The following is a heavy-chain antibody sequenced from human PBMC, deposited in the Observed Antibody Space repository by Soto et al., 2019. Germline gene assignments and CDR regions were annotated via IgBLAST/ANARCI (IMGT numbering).Heavy chain of an antibody. Sequence: ASVKVSCMASRYTLTGYYMHWLRQAPGQGLEWMGWINPNSGGTNYAQKFQGWVTMTSDTSISTAYMELSRLSSDDTAVYYCARDKWSVAGSDYYYYYYGMDVWGQGTTVTVSS. CDR1: RYTLTGYY. CDR3: ARDKWSVAGSDYYYYYYGMDV. D-gene: IGHD6-19*01. J-gene: IGHJ6*02. V-gene: IGHV1-2*04. CDR2: INPNSGGT.